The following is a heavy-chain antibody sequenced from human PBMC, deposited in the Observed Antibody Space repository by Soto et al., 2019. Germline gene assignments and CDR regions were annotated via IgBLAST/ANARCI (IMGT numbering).Heavy chain of an antibody. CDR2: ISSNGGST. CDR3: AKDGCGGDCYGMGMDV. CDR1: GFTFSSYA. J-gene: IGHJ6*02. V-gene: IGHV3-64D*06. Sequence: PGGSLRLSCSASGFTFSSYAMHWGRQAPGKGLEYVSAISSNGGSTYYAASVKGRFTISRDNSKNTLYLQMSSLRAEDTAVYYCAKDGCGGDCYGMGMDVWGQGTTVTVS. D-gene: IGHD2-21*02.